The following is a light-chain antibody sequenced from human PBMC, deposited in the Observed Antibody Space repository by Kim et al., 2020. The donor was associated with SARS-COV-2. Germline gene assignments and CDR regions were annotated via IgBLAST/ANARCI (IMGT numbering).Light chain of an antibody. CDR1: QNIFHNSKNRNH. J-gene: IGKJ5*01. Sequence: TINCQSSQNIFHNSKNRNHLAWYQQKPGQPPKLLISWASTRESGVPDRFSGSGSGTDFTLTISSLQAEDVAVYYCQQYYSTPPITFGQGTRLEIK. CDR3: QQYYSTPPIT. V-gene: IGKV4-1*01. CDR2: WAS.